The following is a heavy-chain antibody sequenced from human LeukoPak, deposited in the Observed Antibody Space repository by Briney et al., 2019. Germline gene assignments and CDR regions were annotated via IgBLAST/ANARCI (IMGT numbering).Heavy chain of an antibody. J-gene: IGHJ4*02. CDR2: ISSGSATI. V-gene: IGHV3-48*01. Sequence: QPGGSLRLSCAASGFTFTSSSMNWVRQAPGKGLEWVAYISSGSATIGYADSVKGRFTISRDNSKNTLYLQMNSLRAEDTAVYYCARGYSYGYFDYWGQGTLVTVSS. CDR1: GFTFTSSS. D-gene: IGHD5-18*01. CDR3: ARGYSYGYFDY.